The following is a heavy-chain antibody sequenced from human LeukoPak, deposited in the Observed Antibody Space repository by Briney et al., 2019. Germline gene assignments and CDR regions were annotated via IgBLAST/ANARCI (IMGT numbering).Heavy chain of an antibody. D-gene: IGHD2-2*01. CDR2: INHSGST. J-gene: IGHJ5*02. Sequence: SETLSLTCAVYGGSFSGYYWSWIRQPPGKGLEWIGEINHSGSTNYNPSLKSRVTISVDTSKNQFSLKLSSVTAADTAIYYCARTTGSYQLVDWIDPWGQGTLVTVSS. CDR1: GGSFSGYY. CDR3: ARTTGSYQLVDWIDP. V-gene: IGHV4-34*01.